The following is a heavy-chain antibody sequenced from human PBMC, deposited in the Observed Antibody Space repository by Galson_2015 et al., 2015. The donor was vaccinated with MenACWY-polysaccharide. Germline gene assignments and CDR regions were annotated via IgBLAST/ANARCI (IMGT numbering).Heavy chain of an antibody. Sequence: SLRLSCAASGFTFSGYWMSWVRQAPGKGLEWVANIKQDESENYYVDSVKGRITISRDNAKNSLYLQMNSLRAEDTAAYYCARGQKTLGPWGQGTLVTVSS. V-gene: IGHV3-7*04. CDR3: ARGQKTLGP. CDR1: GFTFSGYW. J-gene: IGHJ5*02. CDR2: IKQDESEN.